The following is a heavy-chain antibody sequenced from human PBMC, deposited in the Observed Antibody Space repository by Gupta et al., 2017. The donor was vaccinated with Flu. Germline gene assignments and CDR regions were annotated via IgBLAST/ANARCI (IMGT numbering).Heavy chain of an antibody. D-gene: IGHD2-15*01. CDR2: IDYSGST. J-gene: IGHJ6*01. V-gene: IGHV4-31*03. CDR1: GGSIRSGGYY. Sequence: QAQLQESGPGLVKPSQTLSLTCPVSGGSIRSGGYYWSWIRQHPGKGLEWIGYIDYSGSTYYNPSLKSRVTISVDTSKNQFSLKLSSVTAADTAVYYCARDLVVVLGGMDVWGQGTTVTVSS. CDR3: ARDLVVVLGGMDV.